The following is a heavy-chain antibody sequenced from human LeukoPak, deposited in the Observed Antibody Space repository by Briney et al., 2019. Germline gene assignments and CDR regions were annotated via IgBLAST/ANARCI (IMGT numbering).Heavy chain of an antibody. V-gene: IGHV1-69*05. CDR2: IIPIFGTA. J-gene: IGHJ4*02. D-gene: IGHD1-26*01. Sequence: ASVKVSCKASGGTFSSYAISWVRQAPGQGLEWMGGIIPIFGTANYAQKFQGRVTITTDESTSTAYMELSRLRSDDTAVYYCARGNWGGSYLYYFDYWGQGTLVTVSS. CDR1: GGTFSSYA. CDR3: ARGNWGGSYLYYFDY.